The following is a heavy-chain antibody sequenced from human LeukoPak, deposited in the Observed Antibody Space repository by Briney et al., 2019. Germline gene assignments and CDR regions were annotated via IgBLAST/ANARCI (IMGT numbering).Heavy chain of an antibody. CDR2: INPNSGGT. Sequence: ASVKVSCKASGYTFTGYYIHWVRQAPGQGLEWMGWINPNSGGTNYAQKFQGRVTMTRDTSIITAYMELSRLRSDDTAVYYCARDDCTHDICSSDYWGQGTLVTVSA. J-gene: IGHJ4*02. CDR1: GYTFTGYY. CDR3: ARDDCTHDICSSDY. V-gene: IGHV1-2*02. D-gene: IGHD2-8*01.